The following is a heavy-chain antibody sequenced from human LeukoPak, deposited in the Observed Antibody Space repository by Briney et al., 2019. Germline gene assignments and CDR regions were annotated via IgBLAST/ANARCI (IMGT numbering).Heavy chain of an antibody. J-gene: IGHJ4*02. V-gene: IGHV3-30*04. Sequence: GGSLRLSCAASGFTFSSYAMHWVRQAPGKGLEWVAVISYDGSNKYYADSVKGRFTISRDNSKNTLYLQMNSLRAEDTAVYYCARVTYYYGPNESYWGQGTLVTVSS. CDR1: GFTFSSYA. CDR2: ISYDGSNK. CDR3: ARVTYYYGPNESY. D-gene: IGHD3-10*01.